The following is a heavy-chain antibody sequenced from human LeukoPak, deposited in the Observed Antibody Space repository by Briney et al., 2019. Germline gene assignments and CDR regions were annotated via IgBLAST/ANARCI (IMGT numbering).Heavy chain of an antibody. Sequence: ASVKVSCKASGYTFTGYYMHWVRQAPGQGLEWMGWISPTSGGTNYAQKLQGRVTMTTDTSTSTAYMELRSLRSDDTAVYYCARERETWIQLWSLDYWGQGTLVTVSS. V-gene: IGHV1-2*02. CDR2: ISPTSGGT. J-gene: IGHJ4*02. D-gene: IGHD5-18*01. CDR3: ARERETWIQLWSLDY. CDR1: GYTFTGYY.